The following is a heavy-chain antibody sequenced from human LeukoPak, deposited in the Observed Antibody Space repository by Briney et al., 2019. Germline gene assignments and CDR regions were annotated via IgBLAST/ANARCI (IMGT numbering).Heavy chain of an antibody. D-gene: IGHD6-13*01. CDR2: ISSSSSYI. CDR3: ARGGIADPFDY. CDR1: GFTFSSYS. J-gene: IGHJ4*02. Sequence: GGSLRLSRAASGFTFSSYSMNWVRQAPGKGLEWVSSISSSSSYIYYADSVKGRFTISRDNAKNSLYLQMNSLRAEDTAVYYCARGGIADPFDYWGQGTLVTVSS. V-gene: IGHV3-21*01.